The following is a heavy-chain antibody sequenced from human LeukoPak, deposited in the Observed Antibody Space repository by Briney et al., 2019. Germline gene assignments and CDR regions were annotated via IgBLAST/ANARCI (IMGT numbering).Heavy chain of an antibody. Sequence: GGSLRLSCAASGFTFDDYAMHWVRQAPGKGLEWVSGISWNSGSIGYADSVKGRFTISRDNAKNSLYLQMNSLRAEDTAVYYCAKDRWELLTAGDYWGQGTLVTVSS. V-gene: IGHV3-9*01. CDR2: ISWNSGSI. CDR1: GFTFDDYA. J-gene: IGHJ4*02. D-gene: IGHD1-26*01. CDR3: AKDRWELLTAGDY.